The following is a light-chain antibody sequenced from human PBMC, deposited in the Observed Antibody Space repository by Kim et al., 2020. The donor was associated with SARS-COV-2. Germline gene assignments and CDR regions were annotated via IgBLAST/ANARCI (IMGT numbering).Light chain of an antibody. Sequence: WSPGESATLSCRASQSVSSNYLAWYQQKPGQAPRLLVYGASSRATGIPDRFSGSGSGTDFSLTISRLEPEDFAVYYCQQYASSRTFGQGTKVDIK. CDR3: QQYASSRT. CDR1: QSVSSNY. V-gene: IGKV3-20*01. CDR2: GAS. J-gene: IGKJ1*01.